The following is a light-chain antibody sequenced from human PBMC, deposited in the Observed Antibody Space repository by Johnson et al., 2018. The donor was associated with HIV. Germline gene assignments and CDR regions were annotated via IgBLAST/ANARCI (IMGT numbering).Light chain of an antibody. CDR2: DNN. CDR3: GTWDSSLNAYV. V-gene: IGLV1-51*01. Sequence: QSVLTQPPSVSAAPGQKVTISCSGSSSNIGNNYVSWYQQLPGTAPKLLIYDNNKRPSGIPDRFFGSKSGTSATLDITGRQTGDGCDYYCGTWDSSLNAYVFGTGPKVTVL. CDR1: SSNIGNNY. J-gene: IGLJ1*01.